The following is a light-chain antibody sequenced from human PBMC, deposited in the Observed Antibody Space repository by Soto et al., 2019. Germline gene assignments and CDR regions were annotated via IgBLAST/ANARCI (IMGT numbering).Light chain of an antibody. Sequence: VLTQPPSASGTPGQRVTISCSGSSSNIGSNFVYWYQQLPGTAPKLLIYRNTQRPSGVPDRFSGSKSGTSASLAISGLRSEDEADYYCAAWDDSLSANWVFGGGTKLTVL. CDR2: RNT. CDR3: AAWDDSLSANWV. J-gene: IGLJ3*02. CDR1: SSNIGSNF. V-gene: IGLV1-47*01.